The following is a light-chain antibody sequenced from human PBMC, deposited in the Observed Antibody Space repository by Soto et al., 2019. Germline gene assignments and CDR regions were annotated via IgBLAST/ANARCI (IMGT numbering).Light chain of an antibody. CDR1: QSVSNN. CDR2: DAS. V-gene: IGKV3D-15*01. J-gene: IGKJ4*01. Sequence: IVLTQSPGTLSLSPGERATLSCRAVQSVSNNYLAWYQQKPGQAPRLLIYDASNRATGIPARFSGSGSGTDFTLTISSLQSEDFAVYYCQQYNNWPPFTFGGGTKVDNK. CDR3: QQYNNWPPFT.